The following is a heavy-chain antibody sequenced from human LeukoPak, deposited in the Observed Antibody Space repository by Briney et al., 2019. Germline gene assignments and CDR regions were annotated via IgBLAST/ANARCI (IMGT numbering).Heavy chain of an antibody. Sequence: GGSLRLSCAASGFSFSDYAIYWVRQTPGKGLEWVAFIRYDGSNKIYADSVKGRFTISRDNSYNTVYLQMTGFRAEDTAVYYRARGHSGYDYFDYWGQGTLVTVSS. CDR1: GFSFSDYA. CDR2: IRYDGSNK. CDR3: ARGHSGYDYFDY. D-gene: IGHD5-12*01. V-gene: IGHV3-30*02. J-gene: IGHJ4*02.